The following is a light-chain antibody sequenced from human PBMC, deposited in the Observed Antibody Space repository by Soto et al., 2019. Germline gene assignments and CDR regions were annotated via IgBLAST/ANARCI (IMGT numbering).Light chain of an antibody. CDR3: HQYGSSPT. CDR2: GAS. J-gene: IGKJ1*01. CDR1: QSVSNNY. Sequence: ENVLTQSPGTLSLSPGERATLSCRASQSVSNNYLAWYQHRPGQAPRVLIYGASSRATGIPDRFSGSGSGTDFTLTISRLEPEVFAVYYCHQYGSSPTFGQGTKGDI. V-gene: IGKV3-20*01.